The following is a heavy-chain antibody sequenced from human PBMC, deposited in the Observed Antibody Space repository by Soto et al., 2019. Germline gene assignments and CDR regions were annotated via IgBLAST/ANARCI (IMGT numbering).Heavy chain of an antibody. Sequence: GGSLRLSCAASGFTFGAFAMAWVRQRPGNGLEWVSSLSGGGGSTKYADSVKGRFTISRDNAHKSIYLQMNGLRVEDTGVYYCARGGIHWGQGALVTVSS. CDR2: LSGGGGST. D-gene: IGHD6-13*01. CDR1: GFTFGAFA. CDR3: ARGGIH. J-gene: IGHJ4*02. V-gene: IGHV3-23*01.